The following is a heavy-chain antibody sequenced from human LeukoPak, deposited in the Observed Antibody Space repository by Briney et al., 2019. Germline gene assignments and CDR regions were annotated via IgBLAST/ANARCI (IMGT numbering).Heavy chain of an antibody. D-gene: IGHD6-13*01. CDR2: ISGDCGST. V-gene: IGHV3-43*02. CDR3: AKERITAAGSQPYYYYYGMDV. J-gene: IGHJ6*02. CDR1: GFTFDDYS. Sequence: GGSLRLSCAASGFTFDDYSMPWVRQAPGKGLEWVSLISGDCGSTYYADCVRGLFNISRDNHKHSLYLQMNSLRTEDTALYYCAKERITAAGSQPYYYYYGMDVWGQGTTVTVSS.